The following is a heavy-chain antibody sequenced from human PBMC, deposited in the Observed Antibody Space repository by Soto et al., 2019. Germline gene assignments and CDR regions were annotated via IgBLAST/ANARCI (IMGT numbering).Heavy chain of an antibody. CDR2: IYYSGST. Sequence: PSETLSLTCTVSGGSISSGGYYWSWIRQHPGKGLEWIGYIYYSGSTYYNPSLKSRVTISVDTSKNQFSLKLSSVTAADTAVYCCASSGDYYDSSGLFYGMDVWGQGTTVTVSS. CDR1: GGSISSGGYY. D-gene: IGHD3-22*01. CDR3: ASSGDYYDSSGLFYGMDV. J-gene: IGHJ6*02. V-gene: IGHV4-31*03.